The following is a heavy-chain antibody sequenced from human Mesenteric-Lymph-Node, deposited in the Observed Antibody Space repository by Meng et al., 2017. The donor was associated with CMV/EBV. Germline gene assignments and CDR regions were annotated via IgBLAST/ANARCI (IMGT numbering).Heavy chain of an antibody. Sequence: GGSLRSSCAAPGSTFSNYAMSWVRQVPGKGLEWVPGINGGGGATFYADSVKGRFTISRDISKTTLFLQMDSLRTEDTAFYYCAKRYCTSTGCFFFDYWGQGTLVTVSS. D-gene: IGHD2-2*01. CDR2: INGGGGAT. J-gene: IGHJ4*02. CDR3: AKRYCTSTGCFFFDY. V-gene: IGHV3-23*01. CDR1: GSTFSNYA.